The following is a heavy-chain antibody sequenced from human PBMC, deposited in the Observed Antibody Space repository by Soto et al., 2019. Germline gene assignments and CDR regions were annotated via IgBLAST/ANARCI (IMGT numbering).Heavy chain of an antibody. CDR2: IYWDDDK. J-gene: IGHJ4*02. Sequence: QITLKESGPTLVKPTQTLTLTCTFSGFSLSTSGVGVGWIRQPPGKALEWLAVIYWDDDKRYSPSLKSRLTITKDTSKNQVVLTMTNMDPVDTATYYCAHRRVNWNYDDYWGQGTLVTVSS. V-gene: IGHV2-5*02. CDR3: AHRRVNWNYDDY. CDR1: GFSLSTSGVG. D-gene: IGHD1-20*01.